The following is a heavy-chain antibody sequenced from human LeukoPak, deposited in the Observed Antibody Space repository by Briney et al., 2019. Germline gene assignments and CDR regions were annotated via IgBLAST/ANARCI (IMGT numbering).Heavy chain of an antibody. V-gene: IGHV4-61*02. J-gene: IGHJ4*02. CDR2: IYTSGST. CDR3: ARGIVDMATSFGY. CDR1: GGSTSSGSYY. Sequence: SETLSLTCTVSGGSTSSGSYYWSWIRQPAGKGLEWIGRIYTSGSTNYNPSLRSRVTISVDTSKNQFSLKLTSVTAADTAVYYCARGIVDMATSFGYWGQGTLVTVSS. D-gene: IGHD1-26*01.